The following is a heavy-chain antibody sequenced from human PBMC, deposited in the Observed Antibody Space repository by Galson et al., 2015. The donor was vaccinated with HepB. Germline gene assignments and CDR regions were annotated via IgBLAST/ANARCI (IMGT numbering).Heavy chain of an antibody. CDR1: GFIFSTLA. J-gene: IGHJ4*02. V-gene: IGHV3-23*01. CDR2: ISGGGGST. D-gene: IGHD3-3*01. Sequence: SLRLSCAASGFIFSTLAMSWVRQAPGKGLEWVSAISGGGGSTYYADSGKGRFTISRDNSKNTLYLQMNSLRAEDTAVYYCAKDVLDGLGPGTIFRVVIRMHHFDSWGQGTLVTVSS. CDR3: AKDVLDGLGPGTIFRVVIRMHHFDS.